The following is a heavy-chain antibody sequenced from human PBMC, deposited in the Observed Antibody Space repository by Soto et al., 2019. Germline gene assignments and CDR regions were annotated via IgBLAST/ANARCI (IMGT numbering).Heavy chain of an antibody. CDR2: ISWNSGSI. V-gene: IGHV3-9*01. CDR3: AKDTGELLRDYYGMDV. J-gene: IGHJ6*02. D-gene: IGHD1-26*01. Sequence: EVQLVESGGGLVQPGRSLRLSCAASGFTFDDYAMHWVRQAPGKGLEWVSGISWNSGSIGYADSVKGRFTISRDNAKNSLYLQMNSLRAEDTALYYCAKDTGELLRDYYGMDVWGQGTTVTVSS. CDR1: GFTFDDYA.